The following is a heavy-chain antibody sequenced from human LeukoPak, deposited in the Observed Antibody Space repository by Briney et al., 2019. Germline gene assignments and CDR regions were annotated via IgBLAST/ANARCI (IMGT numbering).Heavy chain of an antibody. V-gene: IGHV3-33*06. CDR1: GFTFSSYG. Sequence: GRSLRLSCAASGFTFSSYGMHWVRQAPGKGLEWVAVIWYGGSNKYYADSVKGRFTISRDNSKNTLYLQMNSLRAEDTAVYYCAKGKAFWSGYPDYWGQGTLVTVSS. D-gene: IGHD3-3*01. CDR2: IWYGGSNK. J-gene: IGHJ4*02. CDR3: AKGKAFWSGYPDY.